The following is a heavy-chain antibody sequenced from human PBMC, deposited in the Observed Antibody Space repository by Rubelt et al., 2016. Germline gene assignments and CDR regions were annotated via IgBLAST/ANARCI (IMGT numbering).Heavy chain of an antibody. CDR3: ATGLSVTLSFDY. V-gene: IGHV1-24*01. Sequence: QVQLVQSGAEVKKPGASVKVSCKVSGYTLTELSMHWVRQAPGKGLEWMGGFDPEDGEKIYEQKFKGRVTMTEETSTDTAYMELSSLRSEDTAVYYCATGLSVTLSFDYWGQGTLVTVSS. CDR1: GYTLTELS. D-gene: IGHD4-11*01. J-gene: IGHJ4*02. CDR2: FDPEDGEK.